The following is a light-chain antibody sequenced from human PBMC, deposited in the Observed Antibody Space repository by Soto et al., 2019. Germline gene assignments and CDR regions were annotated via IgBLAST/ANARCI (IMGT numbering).Light chain of an antibody. J-gene: IGLJ2*01. CDR3: QTWDTGARVV. CDR2: LSSDGSH. CDR1: SGHSSYA. Sequence: QLVLTQSPSASASLGASVKLTCTLSSGHSSYAIAWHQQQPEKGPRYLMKLSSDGSHSKGDGIPDRFSGSSSGAERYLTISCLQSEDEADDYCQTWDTGARVVFGGGTKVTVL. V-gene: IGLV4-69*01.